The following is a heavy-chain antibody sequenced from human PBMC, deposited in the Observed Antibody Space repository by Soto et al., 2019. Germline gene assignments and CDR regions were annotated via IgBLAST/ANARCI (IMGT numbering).Heavy chain of an antibody. D-gene: IGHD2-15*01. V-gene: IGHV3-23*01. J-gene: IGHJ5*02. CDR2: FNGNGGGT. CDR3: AKDNSLHWFDP. CDR1: GFSFSTYA. Sequence: EVQLLESGGGLVQPGGSLRLACATSGFSFSTYAMTWVRQAPGKGLEWVSTFNGNGGGTYYASSVKGRFTISRDNSKNPLSLQMDSLRAENTATYYCAKDNSLHWFDPWGQGTLVTVSS.